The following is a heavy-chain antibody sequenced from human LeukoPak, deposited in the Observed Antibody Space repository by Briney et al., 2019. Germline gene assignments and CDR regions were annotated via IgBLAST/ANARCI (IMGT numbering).Heavy chain of an antibody. CDR1: VYTFTRYY. CDR2: INPNSGGT. V-gene: IGHV1-2*02. D-gene: IGHD1-26*01. J-gene: IGHJ4*02. Sequence: GASLKVSCKASVYTFTRYYMHWVRQAPGQGLEWMGWINPNSGGTNYAQKFQGRVTMTRDTSISTAYMELSRLRSDDTAVYYCARDGVGDYYQYGTLDYWGQGTLVSVSS. CDR3: ARDGVGDYYQYGTLDY.